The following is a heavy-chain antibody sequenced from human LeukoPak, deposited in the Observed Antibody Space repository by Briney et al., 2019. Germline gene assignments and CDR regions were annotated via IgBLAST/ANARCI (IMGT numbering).Heavy chain of an antibody. J-gene: IGHJ6*02. Sequence: PSETLSLTCTVSGGSISSGGYHWSWIRQHPGKGLEWIGYIYYSGSTYYNPSLKSRVTISVDTSKNQFSLKLSSVTAADTAVYYCARSPYSNYGSLYYYYYGMDVWGQGTTVTVSS. D-gene: IGHD4-11*01. CDR2: IYYSGST. CDR1: GGSISSGGYH. V-gene: IGHV4-31*03. CDR3: ARSPYSNYGSLYYYYYGMDV.